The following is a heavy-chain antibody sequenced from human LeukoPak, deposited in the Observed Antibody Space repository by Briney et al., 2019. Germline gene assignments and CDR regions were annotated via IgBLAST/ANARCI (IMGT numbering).Heavy chain of an antibody. D-gene: IGHD2-15*01. Sequence: SGGSLRLSCAASGFTFSSYSMNWVRQAPGKGLEWVSSISSSSSYIYYADSVKGRFTISRDNAKNSLYLQLNSLRAEDTAVYYCARDRATSDYWGQGTLLTVSS. V-gene: IGHV3-21*01. CDR3: ARDRATSDY. CDR1: GFTFSSYS. J-gene: IGHJ4*02. CDR2: ISSSSSYI.